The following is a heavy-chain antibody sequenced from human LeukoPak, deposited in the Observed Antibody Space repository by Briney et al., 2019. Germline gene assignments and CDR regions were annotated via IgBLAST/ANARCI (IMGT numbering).Heavy chain of an antibody. CDR1: GGSISRYY. Sequence: PSETLSLTCTVSGGSISRYYWSWIRQPPGKGLEWIGYIYYSGSTNYNPSLKSRVTISVDTSKNQFSLELSSVTAADTAVYYCARGSQDRYDRPFDYWGQGTVVTVSS. V-gene: IGHV4-59*01. J-gene: IGHJ4*02. CDR3: ARGSQDRYDRPFDY. D-gene: IGHD3-22*01. CDR2: IYYSGST.